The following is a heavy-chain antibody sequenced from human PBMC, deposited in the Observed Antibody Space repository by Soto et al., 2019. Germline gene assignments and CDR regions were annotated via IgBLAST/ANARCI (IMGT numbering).Heavy chain of an antibody. CDR1: GGSISSYY. J-gene: IGHJ4*02. CDR3: ARHGTGITIFGVVSYFDY. V-gene: IGHV4-59*08. Sequence: QVQLQESGPGLVKPSETLSLTCTVSGGSISSYYWSWIRQPPGKGLEWIGYIYYSGSTNYNPSLKSRVTISVDTSKNQFSLKLSSVTAADTAVYYCARHGTGITIFGVVSYFDYWGQGTLVTVSS. D-gene: IGHD3-3*01. CDR2: IYYSGST.